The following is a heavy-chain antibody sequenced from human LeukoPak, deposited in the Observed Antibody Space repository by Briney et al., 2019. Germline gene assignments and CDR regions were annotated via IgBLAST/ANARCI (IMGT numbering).Heavy chain of an antibody. Sequence: ASVKVSCKASGYTFTSYGISWVRQAPGQGLEWMGWISAYNGNTNYAQKLQGRVTMTTDTSTSTAYMELRSLRSDDTAVYYCARVSYYDILTGTAYYYYYMDVWGKGTTVTVSS. CDR1: GYTFTSYG. V-gene: IGHV1-18*01. D-gene: IGHD3-9*01. CDR2: ISAYNGNT. CDR3: ARVSYYDILTGTAYYYYYMDV. J-gene: IGHJ6*03.